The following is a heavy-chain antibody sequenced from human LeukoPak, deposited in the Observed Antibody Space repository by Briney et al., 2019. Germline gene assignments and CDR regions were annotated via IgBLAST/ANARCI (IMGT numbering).Heavy chain of an antibody. V-gene: IGHV1-69*13. CDR2: IIPIFGTA. Sequence: ASVKVSCKASGGTFSGYAISWVRQAPGQGLEWMGGIIPIFGTANYAQKFQGRVTITADESTSTAYMELSSLRSEDTAVYYCAREPSGYCSGGSCQDWSDPWGQGTLVTVSS. D-gene: IGHD2-15*01. CDR3: AREPSGYCSGGSCQDWSDP. CDR1: GGTFSGYA. J-gene: IGHJ5*02.